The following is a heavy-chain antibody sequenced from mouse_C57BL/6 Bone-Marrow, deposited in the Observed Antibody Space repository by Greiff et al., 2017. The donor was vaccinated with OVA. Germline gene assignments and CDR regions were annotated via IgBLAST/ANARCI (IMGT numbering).Heavy chain of an antibody. CDR1: GFSLTSYG. V-gene: IGHV2-5*01. D-gene: IGHD1-1*01. CDR2: IWRGGST. Sequence: VKLEESGPGLVQPSQSLSITCTVSGFSLTSYGVHWVRQSPGKGLEWLGVIWRGGSTDYNAAFMSRLSITKDNSKSQVFFKMNSLQADDTAIYYCAKNRGYYGSSPYWYFDVWGTGTTVTVSS. CDR3: AKNRGYYGSSPYWYFDV. J-gene: IGHJ1*03.